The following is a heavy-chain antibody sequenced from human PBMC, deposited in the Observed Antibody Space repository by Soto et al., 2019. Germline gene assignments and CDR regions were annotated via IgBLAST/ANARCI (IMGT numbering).Heavy chain of an antibody. Sequence: SETLSLTCTVSGGSISSYYWSWIRQPPGKGLEWIAYIYYSGSTNYNPSVKSRVTISLDTSKNQFSLKLNSVTAADTAVYYCAGAAGATWFDPWGQGTLVTVS. J-gene: IGHJ5*02. D-gene: IGHD1-26*01. CDR3: AGAAGATWFDP. CDR1: GGSISSYY. CDR2: IYYSGST. V-gene: IGHV4-59*01.